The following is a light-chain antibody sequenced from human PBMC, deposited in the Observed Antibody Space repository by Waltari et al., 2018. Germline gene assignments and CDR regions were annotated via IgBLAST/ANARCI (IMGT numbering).Light chain of an antibody. CDR2: RNN. V-gene: IGLV1-47*01. CDR1: SSNIGDNF. J-gene: IGLJ3*02. Sequence: QSVVTQPPSASGTPGQRVAISCSGSSSNIGDNFVYWYQQLQGTAPKLLIYRNNQRPSGVPDRFSGSKSGTSASLAISGLRSEDEADYYCATWDDGLSGWVFGGGTKLTVL. CDR3: ATWDDGLSGWV.